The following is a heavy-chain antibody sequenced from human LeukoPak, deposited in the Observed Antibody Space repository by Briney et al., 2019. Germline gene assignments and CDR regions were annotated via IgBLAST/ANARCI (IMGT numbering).Heavy chain of an antibody. CDR1: GYTFTSYD. Sequence: ASVKVSCKASGYTFTSYDINWVRQATGQGLEWMGWMYPNSGNTGYAQKFQGRVTMTRNTSISTAYMELSSLRSEDTAVYYCARGTYDSSGYYYGYWGQGTLVTVSS. CDR3: ARGTYDSSGYYYGY. CDR2: MYPNSGNT. D-gene: IGHD3-22*01. V-gene: IGHV1-8*01. J-gene: IGHJ4*02.